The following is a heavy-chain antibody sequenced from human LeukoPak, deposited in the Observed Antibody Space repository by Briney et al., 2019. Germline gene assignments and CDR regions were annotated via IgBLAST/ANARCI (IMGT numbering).Heavy chain of an antibody. CDR2: INPSGGST. V-gene: IGHV1-46*01. CDR1: GYTFTSYD. J-gene: IGHJ5*02. CDR3: ARAMPGYGSGSYYTGTSRFDP. Sequence: ASVKVSCKASGYTFTSYDMHWVRQAPGQGLEWMGIINPSGGSTSYAQKFQGRVTMTRDTSTSTVYMELSSLRSEDTAVYYCARAMPGYGSGSYYTGTSRFDPWGQGTLVTVSS. D-gene: IGHD3-10*01.